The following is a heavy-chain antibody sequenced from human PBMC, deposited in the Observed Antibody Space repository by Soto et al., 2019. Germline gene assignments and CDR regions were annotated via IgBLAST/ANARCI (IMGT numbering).Heavy chain of an antibody. CDR1: GYTFTSYA. V-gene: IGHV1-3*01. Sequence: ASVKVSCKASGYTFTSYAMHWVRQAPGQRLEWMGWINAGNGNTKYSQKFQGRVTITRDTSASTAYMELSSLRSEDTAVYYCARTPRSGSSGWLYFDYWGQGTLVTVSS. D-gene: IGHD6-19*01. CDR2: INAGNGNT. CDR3: ARTPRSGSSGWLYFDY. J-gene: IGHJ4*02.